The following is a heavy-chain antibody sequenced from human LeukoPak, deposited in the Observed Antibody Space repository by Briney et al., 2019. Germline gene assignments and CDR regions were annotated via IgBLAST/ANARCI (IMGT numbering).Heavy chain of an antibody. J-gene: IGHJ4*02. CDR2: INHSGST. CDR1: GGSFSGYY. D-gene: IGHD2-15*01. Sequence: SETLSLTCAVYGGSFSGYYWSWIRQPPGKGLEWIGEINHSGSTNYNPSLKSRVIISVDMSKNQFSLKLSSVTAADTAVYYCARGLSAIVYWGQGTLVTVSS. V-gene: IGHV4-34*01. CDR3: ARGLSAIVY.